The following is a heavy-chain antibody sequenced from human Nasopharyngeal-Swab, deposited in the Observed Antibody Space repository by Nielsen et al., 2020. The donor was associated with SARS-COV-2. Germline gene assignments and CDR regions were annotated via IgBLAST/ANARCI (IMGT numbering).Heavy chain of an antibody. V-gene: IGHV3-20*03. J-gene: IGHJ3*02. Sequence: WIRQPPGKGLEWVSGINWNGGSTGYADSVKGRFTISRDNAKNSLYLQMNSLRAEDTAVYYCARTDTAMVDAFDIWGQGTMVTVSS. D-gene: IGHD5-18*01. CDR3: ARTDTAMVDAFDI. CDR2: INWNGGST.